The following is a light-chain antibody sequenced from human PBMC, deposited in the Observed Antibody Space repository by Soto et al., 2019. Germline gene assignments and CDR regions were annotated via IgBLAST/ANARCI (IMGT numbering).Light chain of an antibody. J-gene: IGLJ1*01. CDR1: SSDVGYSSS. V-gene: IGLV2-14*01. CDR2: DVS. Sequence: QSVLIQPASVSGSPEQSITISCTGSSSDVGYSSSVSWYQQHPGKAPKLVIFDVSNRPSGVSNRFPGSKSGNTASLTISGLQAEDEAEYYCCSWTSSATYVFGTGTKVTVL. CDR3: CSWTSSATYV.